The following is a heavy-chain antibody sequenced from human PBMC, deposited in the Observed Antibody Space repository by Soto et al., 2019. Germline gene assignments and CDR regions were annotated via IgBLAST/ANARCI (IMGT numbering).Heavy chain of an antibody. D-gene: IGHD3-3*01. Sequence: TSETLSLPCTVSGGTISSGDYYWSWIRQPPGKGLEWIGYIYYSGSTNYNPSLKSRVTISVDTSKNQFSLKLSSVTAADTAVYYCARGKTFDFWSGYSSYYFDYWGQGTLVTVSS. V-gene: IGHV4-61*08. CDR3: ARGKTFDFWSGYSSYYFDY. CDR1: GGTISSGDYY. CDR2: IYYSGST. J-gene: IGHJ4*02.